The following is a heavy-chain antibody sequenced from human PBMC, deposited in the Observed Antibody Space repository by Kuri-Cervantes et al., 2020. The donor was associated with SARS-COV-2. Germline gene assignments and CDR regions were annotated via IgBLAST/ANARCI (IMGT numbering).Heavy chain of an antibody. V-gene: IGHV3-7*01. D-gene: IGHD3-22*01. CDR2: IKQDGSEK. J-gene: IGHJ4*02. Sequence: GESLKISCAASGFTFSSYGMHWVRQAPGKGLEWVANIKQDGSEKYYVDSVKGRFTISRDNAKNSLYLQMNSLRAEDTAVYHCARVDPTMTPDYWGQGTLVTVSS. CDR1: GFTFSSYG. CDR3: ARVDPTMTPDY.